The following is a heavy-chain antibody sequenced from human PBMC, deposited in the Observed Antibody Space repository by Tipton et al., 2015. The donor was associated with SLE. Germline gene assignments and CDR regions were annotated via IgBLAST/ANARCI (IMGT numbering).Heavy chain of an antibody. Sequence: TLSLTCTVSGGSISSHYWSWIRQPPGKGLEWIGEINHSGSTNYNPSLKSRVTISVDTSKNQFSLKMSSVTAADTAVYYCATLMVDAFDIWGQGTMVTVSS. V-gene: IGHV4-34*01. CDR3: ATLMVDAFDI. J-gene: IGHJ3*02. CDR1: GGSISSHY. CDR2: INHSGST. D-gene: IGHD2-8*01.